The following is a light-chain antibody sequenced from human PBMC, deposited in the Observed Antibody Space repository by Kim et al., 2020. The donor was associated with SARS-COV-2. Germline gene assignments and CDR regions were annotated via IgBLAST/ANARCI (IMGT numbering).Light chain of an antibody. CDR2: GAS. CDR3: QQYGSSPMYT. J-gene: IGKJ2*01. V-gene: IGKV3-20*01. Sequence: EIVLTQSPGTLSLSPGERATLSCRASKSVSSSYLAWYQQKPGQAPRLLIYGASSRATGIPDRFSGSGSGTDFTLTISRLEPEDFAVYYCQQYGSSPMYTFGQGTKREI. CDR1: KSVSSSY.